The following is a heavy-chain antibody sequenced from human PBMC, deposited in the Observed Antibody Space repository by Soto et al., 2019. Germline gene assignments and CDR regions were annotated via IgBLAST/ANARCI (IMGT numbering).Heavy chain of an antibody. V-gene: IGHV3-11*01. D-gene: IGHD5-18*01. Sequence: QVQLVESGGGLVKPGGSLRLSCAASGFTFSDYYMTWIRQAPGKGLEWVSYISSSGSTIYYGDSVKGRFSISRDNAQNSLYLQMNSLRAEDTAVYYCARLVRGGNSYGYVDYWGQRTLVTVSS. CDR2: ISSSGSTI. J-gene: IGHJ4*02. CDR3: ARLVRGGNSYGYVDY. CDR1: GFTFSDYY.